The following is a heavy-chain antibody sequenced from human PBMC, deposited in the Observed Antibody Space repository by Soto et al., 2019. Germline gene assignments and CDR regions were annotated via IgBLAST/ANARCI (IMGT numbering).Heavy chain of an antibody. CDR1: GFIFDEYA. CDR3: AKAPGDIAARPHPGYNYGMDV. D-gene: IGHD6-6*01. J-gene: IGHJ6*02. V-gene: IGHV3-9*01. CDR2: ISWNSGTI. Sequence: EVQLVESGGGLVQPGRSLRLSCAASGFIFDEYAMHWVRQAPGKGLEWVSGISWNSGTIGYADSVKGRFSISRDNAKNSLYLQMNSLRVEDTDLYYCAKAPGDIAARPHPGYNYGMDVWGQGTTVTVSS.